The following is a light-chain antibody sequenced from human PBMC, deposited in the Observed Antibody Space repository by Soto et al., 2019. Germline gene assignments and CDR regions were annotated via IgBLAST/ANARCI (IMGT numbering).Light chain of an antibody. V-gene: IGKV3-20*01. CDR3: QQYGSSPYT. CDR2: GAS. CDR1: QSVSSSY. J-gene: IGKJ2*01. Sequence: EIVLTQSPGTLSLSPGERATLSCRASQSVSSSYLAWYQQKPGQAPRLLIYGASSRATGIPDRFSGSWFGTDFTLTISRLEPEDFSVYYCQQYGSSPYTFVQRTQLEIK.